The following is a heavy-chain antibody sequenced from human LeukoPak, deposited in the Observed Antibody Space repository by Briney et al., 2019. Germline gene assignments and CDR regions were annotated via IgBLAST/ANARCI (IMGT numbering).Heavy chain of an antibody. V-gene: IGHV1-8*01. CDR1: RYTFTSYD. CDR3: ARLSQTPDYYSNGGYYYLGY. D-gene: IGHD3-22*01. Sequence: ASVKVSCKASRYTFTSYDINWVRGAAGQGLEWMGGMNPNTGRTGFAQKFQGRLTMTRDTSISTAYMELSSLRSEDTAVYYCARLSQTPDYYSNGGYYYLGYWGQGTPVTVSS. J-gene: IGHJ4*02. CDR2: MNPNTGRT.